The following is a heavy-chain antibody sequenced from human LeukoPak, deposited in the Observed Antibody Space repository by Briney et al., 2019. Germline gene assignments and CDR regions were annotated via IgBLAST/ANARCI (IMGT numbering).Heavy chain of an antibody. V-gene: IGHV3-30*02. J-gene: IGHJ4*02. D-gene: IGHD5-12*01. Sequence: GGSLRLSCGASGFPFSSYGMHWVRRAPGKGLEWVTFIRFDGSNKYYADSVKGRLTISRDKSKNTVYLQMNSLRSEDTAVYYCARDNKVATFSFDYWGQGTLVTVSS. CDR1: GFPFSSYG. CDR2: IRFDGSNK. CDR3: ARDNKVATFSFDY.